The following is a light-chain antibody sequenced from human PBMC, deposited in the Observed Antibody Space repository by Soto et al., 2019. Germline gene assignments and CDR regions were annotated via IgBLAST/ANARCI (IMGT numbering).Light chain of an antibody. V-gene: IGLV2-23*02. CDR2: EVS. Sequence: QSALTQPASVSGSPGQSITISCTGTTSDVGSYDLVSWYQQHPGKAPKIMIYEVSKRPSGDSNRFSGSKSGNTASLTISGLQAEDEADYSCCSYACGRSPYVFGTGTKVTVL. J-gene: IGLJ1*01. CDR3: CSYACGRSPYV. CDR1: TSDVGSYDL.